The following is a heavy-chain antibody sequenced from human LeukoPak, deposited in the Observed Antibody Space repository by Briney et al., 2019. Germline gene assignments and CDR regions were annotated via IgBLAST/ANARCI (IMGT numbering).Heavy chain of an antibody. CDR2: INWNGGST. CDR3: ARDLGHCSGGSCSYYFDY. V-gene: IGHV3-20*04. Sequence: GGSLRLSCAASGFTFDDYGMSWVRQAPGKGLEWVSGINWNGGSTGYADSVKGRFTISRDNAKNSLYLQMSSLRAEDTALYYCARDLGHCSGGSCSYYFDYWGQGTLVTVSS. J-gene: IGHJ4*02. D-gene: IGHD2-15*01. CDR1: GFTFDDYG.